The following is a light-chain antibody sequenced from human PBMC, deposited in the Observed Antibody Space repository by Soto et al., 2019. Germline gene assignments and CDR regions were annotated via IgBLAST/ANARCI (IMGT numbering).Light chain of an antibody. CDR1: SRDVGGYNF. J-gene: IGLJ2*01. CDR2: EVT. Sequence: QSALTQPPSASGSPGQSVTISCTGTSRDVGGYNFVSWYQQHPGKAPKLMIYEVTKRPSGVPDRFSGSKSGASASLAITGLEAEDEADYYCQSYDSSLTSYVVFGGGTKLTVL. CDR3: QSYDSSLTSYVV. V-gene: IGLV2-8*01.